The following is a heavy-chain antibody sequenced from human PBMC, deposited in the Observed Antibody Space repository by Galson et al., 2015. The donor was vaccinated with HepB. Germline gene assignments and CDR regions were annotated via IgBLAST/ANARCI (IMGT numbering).Heavy chain of an antibody. CDR2: VWYDGTKQ. CDR3: WMIGTDFDY. CDR1: GFVFSRHG. V-gene: IGHV3-33*01. J-gene: IGHJ4*02. D-gene: IGHD2-21*01. Sequence: SLRLSCAASGFVFSRHGMHWARQAPGKGLEWVAVVWYDGTKQYSSESVEGRFTISRDNSKNMVYLQMNSLRVEDTAVYYCWMIGTDFDYWGQGTLVTVSS.